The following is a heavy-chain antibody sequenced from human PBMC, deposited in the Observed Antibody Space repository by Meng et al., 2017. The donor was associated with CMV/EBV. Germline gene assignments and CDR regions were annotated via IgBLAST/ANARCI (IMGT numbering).Heavy chain of an antibody. CDR1: GGSFSGYY. Sequence: SETLSLTCTVYGGSFSGYYWSWIRQPPGKGLEWIGEINHSGSTNYNPSLKSRVTISVDTSKNQFSLKLSSVTAADTAVYYCARSNDWFDPWGQGTLVTVSS. V-gene: IGHV4-34*01. J-gene: IGHJ5*02. CDR2: INHSGST. CDR3: ARSNDWFDP.